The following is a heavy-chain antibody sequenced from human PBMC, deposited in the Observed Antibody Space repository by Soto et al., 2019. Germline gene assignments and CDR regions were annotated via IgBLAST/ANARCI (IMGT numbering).Heavy chain of an antibody. V-gene: IGHV4-39*01. CDR2: IYYSGST. D-gene: IGHD6-13*01. Sequence: SETLSLTCTVSGGSISSRSYYWGWIRQPPGKGLEWIGSIYYSGSTYYNPSLKSRVTISIDTSKNQFSLKLSSVTAADTAVYYCARQWQQLGYYYGMDVWGQGTTVTVSS. CDR1: GGSISSRSYY. CDR3: ARQWQQLGYYYGMDV. J-gene: IGHJ6*02.